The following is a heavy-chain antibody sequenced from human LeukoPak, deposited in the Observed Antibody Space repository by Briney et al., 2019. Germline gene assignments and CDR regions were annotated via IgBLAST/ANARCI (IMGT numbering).Heavy chain of an antibody. Sequence: SETLSHTCTVSGYSISSGYYWGWIRQPPGKGLEWIGSIYHSGSTYYNPSLKSRVTISVDTSKNQFSLKLSSVTAADTAVYYCAKAAAAGNWFDPWGQGTLVTVSS. V-gene: IGHV4-38-2*02. D-gene: IGHD6-13*01. CDR2: IYHSGST. CDR3: AKAAAAGNWFDP. CDR1: GYSISSGYY. J-gene: IGHJ5*02.